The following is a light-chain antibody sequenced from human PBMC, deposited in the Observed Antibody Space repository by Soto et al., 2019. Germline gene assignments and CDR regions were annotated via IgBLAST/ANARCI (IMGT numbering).Light chain of an antibody. CDR1: QSVSSSY. Sequence: IVVTKSPGTLSLSPGEGATLSCSASQSVSSSYIAWYQQRPGQTPSLLIYGASTRATGIPDRFSGSVSGTHFTLTISRLEPGDFAVYYCQHFGGTTFTFGQGTRLEIK. CDR3: QHFGGTTFT. CDR2: GAS. J-gene: IGKJ5*01. V-gene: IGKV3-20*01.